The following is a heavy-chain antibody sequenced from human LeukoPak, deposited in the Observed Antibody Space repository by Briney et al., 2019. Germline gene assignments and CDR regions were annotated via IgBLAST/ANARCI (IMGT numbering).Heavy chain of an antibody. CDR2: IYHSGST. D-gene: IGHD2-15*01. CDR1: GGSISSGGYS. Sequence: SETLSLTCAVSGGSISSGGYSWSWIRQPPGKGLEWIGYIYHSGSTYYNPSLKSRVTISVDRSKDQFSLKLSSVTAADTAVYYCARAGCSGGSCYSRYFDLWGRGTLVTVSS. V-gene: IGHV4-30-2*01. J-gene: IGHJ2*01. CDR3: ARAGCSGGSCYSRYFDL.